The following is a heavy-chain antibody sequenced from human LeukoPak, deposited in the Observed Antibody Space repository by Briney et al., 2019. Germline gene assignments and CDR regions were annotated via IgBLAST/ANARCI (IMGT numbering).Heavy chain of an antibody. CDR1: GFTFSSYA. Sequence: GGSLSLSCAASGFTFSSYAMSWVRQAPGKGLEWVSAISGSGGSTYYAASVRGRVTISRDNSKNTVYLQIDSLRPEDTALYYCAKGSSSSYWYFDLWGRGTLVTVSS. CDR3: AKGSSSSYWYFDL. V-gene: IGHV3-23*01. CDR2: ISGSGGST. J-gene: IGHJ2*01. D-gene: IGHD6-6*01.